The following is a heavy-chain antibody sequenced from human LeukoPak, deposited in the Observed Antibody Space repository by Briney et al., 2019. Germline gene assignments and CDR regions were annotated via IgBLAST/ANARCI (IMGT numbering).Heavy chain of an antibody. J-gene: IGHJ4*02. CDR1: GYTFTSYG. CDR2: ISAYNGNT. Sequence: ASVKVSCKASGYTFTSYGISWVRQAPGQGLEWMGWISAYNGNTNYAQKLQGRVTMTTDTSTSTAYMELRSLRSDDTAVYYCARDLAGSAISYSSGAWDYWGQGTLVTVSS. CDR3: ARDLAGSAISYSSGAWDY. V-gene: IGHV1-18*01. D-gene: IGHD3-10*01.